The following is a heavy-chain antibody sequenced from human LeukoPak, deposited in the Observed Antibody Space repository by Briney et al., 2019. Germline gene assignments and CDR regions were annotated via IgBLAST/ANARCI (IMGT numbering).Heavy chain of an antibody. CDR3: ARCSSDIVVVPAASYYYGMDV. Sequence: GASVKVSCKASGYTFTSYGISWARQAPGQGLEWMGWISAYNGNTNYAQKLQGRVTMTTDTSTSTAYMELRSLRSDDTAVYYCARCSSDIVVVPAASYYYGMDVWGQGTTVTVSS. CDR2: ISAYNGNT. D-gene: IGHD2-2*01. V-gene: IGHV1-18*01. CDR1: GYTFTSYG. J-gene: IGHJ6*02.